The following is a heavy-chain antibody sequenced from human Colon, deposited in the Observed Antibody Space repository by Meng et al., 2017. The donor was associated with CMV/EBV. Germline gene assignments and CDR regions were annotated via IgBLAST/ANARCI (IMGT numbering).Heavy chain of an antibody. CDR2: TRNTGNSYTT. D-gene: IGHD2-2*01. CDR3: VREDQLLRSYYYYGMDV. Sequence: GESLKISCVASGFSVSRNYISWVRQGPGMGLEWVGRTRNTGNSYTTEYAASVKGRFTISRDDSKNSLYLQMNSLKTEDTAVYYCVREDQLLRSYYYYGMDVWGQGTTVTVSS. CDR1: GFSVSRNY. V-gene: IGHV3-72*01. J-gene: IGHJ6*02.